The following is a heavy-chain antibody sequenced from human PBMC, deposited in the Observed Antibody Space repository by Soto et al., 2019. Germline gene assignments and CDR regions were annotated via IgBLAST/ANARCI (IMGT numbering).Heavy chain of an antibody. V-gene: IGHV3-7*05. CDR3: ARHHSGGYYFDY. CDR2: TRHDGGEK. Sequence: EVRLVESGGALVQLGGSLRLSCAASGFIFGDYWMSWIRQAPGKGLEWVANTRHDGGEKNFVDSVKGRFFISRDNAKNSLYLQMNSLSAEDTAVYYCARHHSGGYYFDYWGLGTLVTVSS. CDR1: GFIFGDYW. D-gene: IGHD1-26*01. J-gene: IGHJ4*02.